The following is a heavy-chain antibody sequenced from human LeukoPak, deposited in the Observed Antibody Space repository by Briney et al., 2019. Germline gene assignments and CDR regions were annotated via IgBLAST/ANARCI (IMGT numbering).Heavy chain of an antibody. D-gene: IGHD6-19*01. V-gene: IGHV4-59*01. Sequence: SETLSLTCTVSGGSISGYCWDWIRQPPGKGLEWIGYVCHTGSTNSNPSLKSRVTLSVDTSKNQFPLRLTSVTAADTAVYFCAREMTYTGGWGPFDYWGPGALLTVSS. CDR1: GGSISGYC. CDR2: VCHTGST. CDR3: AREMTYTGGWGPFDY. J-gene: IGHJ4*02.